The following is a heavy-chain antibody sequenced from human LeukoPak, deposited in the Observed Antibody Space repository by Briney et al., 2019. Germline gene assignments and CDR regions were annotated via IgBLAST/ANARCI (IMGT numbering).Heavy chain of an antibody. Sequence: PSETLSLTCTVSGGSISSGSYYWSWIRQPAGKGLEWIGRIYTSGSTNYNPSLKSRVTISVDTSKNQFSLKLSSVTAADTAVYYCARVTDTYYYDSSGYYNWFDPWGQGTLVTVSS. J-gene: IGHJ5*02. CDR2: IYTSGST. V-gene: IGHV4-61*02. CDR1: GGSISSGSYY. D-gene: IGHD3-22*01. CDR3: ARVTDTYYYDSSGYYNWFDP.